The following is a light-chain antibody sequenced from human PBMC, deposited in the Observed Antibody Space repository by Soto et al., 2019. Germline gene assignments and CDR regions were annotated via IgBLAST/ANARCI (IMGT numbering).Light chain of an antibody. CDR1: QGISSF. CDR3: QQYLSYPYT. V-gene: IGKV1-8*01. J-gene: IGKJ2*01. CDR2: AAA. Sequence: AIRMTQSPSSISASTGDRVTITCRASQGISSFLAWYQQKPGKAPKLLIYAAATLQRGVPSRFSASGSGTDFTLTISRLQSEDFATYFCQQYLSYPYTFGQGTKLEI.